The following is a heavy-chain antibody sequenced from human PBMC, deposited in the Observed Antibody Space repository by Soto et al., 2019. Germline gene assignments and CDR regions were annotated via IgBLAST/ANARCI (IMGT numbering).Heavy chain of an antibody. CDR1: GFTFSSYG. J-gene: IGHJ6*03. CDR2: ISFHGSNK. Sequence: GGSLRLSCSASGFTFSSYGMHWVRQALDKGLEWVAVISFHGSNKYYADSVKGRFTISRDNSKNTLFLQMNSLRTEDTAVYYCAKDRAAAASYNYYYMDVWGKGTTVTVSS. V-gene: IGHV3-30*18. D-gene: IGHD6-13*01. CDR3: AKDRAAAASYNYYYMDV.